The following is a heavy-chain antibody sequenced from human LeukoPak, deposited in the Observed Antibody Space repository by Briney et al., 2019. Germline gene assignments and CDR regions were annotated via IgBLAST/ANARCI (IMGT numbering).Heavy chain of an antibody. CDR1: GFTFSSYG. V-gene: IGHV3-66*01. Sequence: QTGGSLRLSCAASGFTFSSYGMHWVRQAPGKGLEWVSVIYSGGSTYYADSVKGRFTISRDNSKNTLYLQLNSLRAEDTAVYYCAKSRIVGATGPDYWGQGTLVTVSS. J-gene: IGHJ4*02. CDR3: AKSRIVGATGPDY. CDR2: IYSGGST. D-gene: IGHD1-26*01.